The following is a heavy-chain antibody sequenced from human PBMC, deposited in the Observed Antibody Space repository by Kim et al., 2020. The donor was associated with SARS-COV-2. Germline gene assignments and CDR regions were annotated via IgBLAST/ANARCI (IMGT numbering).Heavy chain of an antibody. Sequence: GGSLRLSCAASGFTFSSYAMHWVRQAPGKGLEWVAVISYDGSNKYYADSVKGRFTISRDNSKNTLYLQMNSLRAEDTAVYYCARELIVVVPAWGWRGDYYYGMDVWGHGTTVTVSS. CDR3: ARELIVVVPAWGWRGDYYYGMDV. V-gene: IGHV3-30-3*01. CDR1: GFTFSSYA. J-gene: IGHJ6*02. CDR2: ISYDGSNK. D-gene: IGHD2-2*01.